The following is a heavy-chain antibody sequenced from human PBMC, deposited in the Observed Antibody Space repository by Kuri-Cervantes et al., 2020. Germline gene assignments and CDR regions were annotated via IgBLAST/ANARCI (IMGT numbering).Heavy chain of an antibody. J-gene: IGHJ5*02. D-gene: IGHD5-12*01. CDR3: AGARWLRLPWFDP. V-gene: IGHV3-7*01. Sequence: LSLTCAASGFTFSSYWMSWVRQAPGKGLEWVANIKQDGSEKYYVDSVKGRFTISRDNAKNSLYLQMNSLRAEDTAVYYCAGARWLRLPWFDPWGQGTLVTVSS. CDR2: IKQDGSEK. CDR1: GFTFSSYW.